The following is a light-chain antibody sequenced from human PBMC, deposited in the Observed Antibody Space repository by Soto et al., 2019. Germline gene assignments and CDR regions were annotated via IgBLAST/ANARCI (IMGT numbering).Light chain of an antibody. CDR2: DVN. CDR3: AAWDDSLNGWV. J-gene: IGLJ3*02. CDR1: SSDVGAHNY. V-gene: IGLV2-8*01. Sequence: QSVLTQPPSASGSPGQSLTISCTGTSSDVGAHNYVSWYQQNPGKAPKLMLYDVNKRPSGVPDRFSGSKSGNTASLTVSGLQAEDEADYYCAAWDDSLNGWVFGGGTKLTVL.